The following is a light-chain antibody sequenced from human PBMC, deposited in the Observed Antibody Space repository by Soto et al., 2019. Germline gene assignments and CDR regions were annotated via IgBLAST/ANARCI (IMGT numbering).Light chain of an antibody. CDR1: LSVSNY. V-gene: IGKV3-11*01. CDR3: QQRSNWPPLT. Sequence: EIVLTQSPATLSLSPGERATLSCRASLSVSNYLAWYQQKPGQSPRLLIYDASNRATGSPARFSGSGSGTDFTLTISSLEPEDFAVYYCQQRSNWPPLTFGGGTRVEIK. J-gene: IGKJ4*01. CDR2: DAS.